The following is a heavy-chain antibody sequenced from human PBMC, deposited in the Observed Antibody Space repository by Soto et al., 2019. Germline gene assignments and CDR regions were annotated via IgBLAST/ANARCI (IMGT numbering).Heavy chain of an antibody. D-gene: IGHD6-6*01. CDR2: ISCDGSNK. CDR3: AKDAAGSSGAATLMDV. V-gene: IGHV3-30*18. Sequence: GGSLRLSCAASGFTFSSYGMHWVRQAPGKGLEWVAVISCDGSNKYYADSVKGRFTISRDNSKNTLYLQMNSLRAEDTAVYYCAKDAAGSSGAATLMDVWGQGTTVTVSS. CDR1: GFTFSSYG. J-gene: IGHJ6*02.